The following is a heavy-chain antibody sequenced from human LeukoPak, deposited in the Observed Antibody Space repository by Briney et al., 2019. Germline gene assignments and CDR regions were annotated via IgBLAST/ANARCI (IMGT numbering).Heavy chain of an antibody. CDR1: VYTFTSYD. Sequence: ASVKVSCKASVYTFTSYDIYWVRQATGQGLEWMGWMNPNSGNTGYAQKFQGRVTMTRNTSISTDYMELSSLRSEDTAVYYCATRTEVNGMDVWGQGTTVTVSS. D-gene: IGHD3-10*01. CDR2: MNPNSGNT. CDR3: ATRTEVNGMDV. V-gene: IGHV1-8*01. J-gene: IGHJ6*02.